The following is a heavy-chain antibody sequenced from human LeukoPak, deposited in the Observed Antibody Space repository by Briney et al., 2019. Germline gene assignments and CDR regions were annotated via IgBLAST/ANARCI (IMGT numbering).Heavy chain of an antibody. D-gene: IGHD2-21*02. V-gene: IGHV3-7*03. CDR2: RKQDGSEK. J-gene: IGHJ2*01. Sequence: GGSLRLSCAASGFTFSSYWMSWVRQAPGRGLDWVANRKQDGSEKYCGDSVKGRFTISRDNAKNTLYLQMNSLRAEDTAVYYCAKLVVVTATYWYFDLWGRGTLVSVSS. CDR1: GFTFSSYW. CDR3: AKLVVVTATYWYFDL.